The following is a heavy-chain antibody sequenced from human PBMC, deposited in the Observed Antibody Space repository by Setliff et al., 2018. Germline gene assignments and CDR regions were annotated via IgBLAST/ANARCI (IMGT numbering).Heavy chain of an antibody. V-gene: IGHV1-3*01. CDR1: GYTFTGYY. Sequence: ASVKVSCKASGYTFTGYYMHWVRQAPGQRLEWMGWINAGNGNTKYSQKFQGRVTMTEDTSTDTAYMELGSLRSEDTAVYYCVEWIQLVLYPQGHPEPFDYWGQGTLVTVSS. J-gene: IGHJ4*02. D-gene: IGHD5-18*01. CDR3: VEWIQLVLYPQGHPEPFDY. CDR2: INAGNGNT.